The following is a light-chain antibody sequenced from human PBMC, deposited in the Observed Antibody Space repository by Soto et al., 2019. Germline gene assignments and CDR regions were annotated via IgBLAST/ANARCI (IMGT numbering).Light chain of an antibody. CDR2: AAS. CDR3: QQYYSYPQT. Sequence: AIRMTQSPSSFSASTGDRVTITCRASQGISSYLAWYQQKPGKAPKLLIYAASTLQSGVPSRFSGSGSGTDLTLTISCLQAEDFATYYCQQYYSYPQTLGQGTKVDIK. J-gene: IGKJ1*01. V-gene: IGKV1-8*01. CDR1: QGISSY.